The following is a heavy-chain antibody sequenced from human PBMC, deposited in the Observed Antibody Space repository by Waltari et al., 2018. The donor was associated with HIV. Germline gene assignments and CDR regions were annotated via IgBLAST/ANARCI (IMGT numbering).Heavy chain of an antibody. J-gene: IGHJ4*02. D-gene: IGHD3-3*01. V-gene: IGHV1-18*04. CDR2: ISAYNGHA. CDR3: ARALWSGYYTPYYFDY. CDR1: GSTFTSYG. Sequence: QVQLVQSGAAVNKPGASVTVSCKASGSTFTSYGISWVRQSPGQGLEWMGWISAYNGHANYAQKLQGRVTMTTDTSTSTAYMDLRSLRSDDTAFYYCARALWSGYYTPYYFDYWGQGTLVTVSS.